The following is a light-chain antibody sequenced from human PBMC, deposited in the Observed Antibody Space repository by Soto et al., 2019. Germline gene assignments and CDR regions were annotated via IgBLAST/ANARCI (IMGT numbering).Light chain of an antibody. CDR3: MQALQSPWT. J-gene: IGKJ1*01. Sequence: DIVMTQSPLSLPVTPGEPASISCRSSQSLLHSNGYNSLDWYLQKPGQSPQLLIYLGSNRASGVPDRFSGSGSGTDFTLKISRVEAEDVWVYYCMQALQSPWTFGQGTKVEIK. CDR1: QSLLHSNGYNS. V-gene: IGKV2-28*01. CDR2: LGS.